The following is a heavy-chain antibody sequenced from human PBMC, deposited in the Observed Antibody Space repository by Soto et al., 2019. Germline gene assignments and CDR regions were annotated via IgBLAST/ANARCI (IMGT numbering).Heavy chain of an antibody. J-gene: IGHJ4*02. Sequence: QVQLQQWGAGLLKPSETLSLNCAVTGGSLSSYYWSWIRQPPGKGLEWIGEVKDGGHTNYSPSLRGRVTISSDTSNNQFSLRLNSVTAADTCVYYCARGQEGVVATHWDQGSLVTVSS. CDR2: VKDGGHT. D-gene: IGHD5-12*01. CDR1: GGSLSSYY. CDR3: ARGQEGVVATH. V-gene: IGHV4-34*01.